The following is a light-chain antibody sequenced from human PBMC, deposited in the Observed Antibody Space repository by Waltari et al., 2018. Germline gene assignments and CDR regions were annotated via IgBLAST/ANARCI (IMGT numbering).Light chain of an antibody. CDR3: CSYAGSTTWV. V-gene: IGLV2-23*01. CDR2: EGA. Sequence: QSALTQPASVSGSPGQSITISCTGTSSDAGSYNLVSWYQQHPGKAPTPVIYEGAKRPYGVSNRFSGSKSGNTASLTSSGLQAEVEADYYCCSYAGSTTWVFGGGTKLSVL. CDR1: SSDAGSYNL. J-gene: IGLJ2*01.